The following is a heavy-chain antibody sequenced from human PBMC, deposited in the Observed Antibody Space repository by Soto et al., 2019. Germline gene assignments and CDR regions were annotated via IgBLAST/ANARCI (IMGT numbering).Heavy chain of an antibody. J-gene: IGHJ4*02. CDR1: SRSFSIAW. D-gene: IGHD3-3*01. CDR2: IKSTSEGGTT. CDR3: ATGDDYGSNGLDGY. V-gene: IGHV3-15*07. Sequence: EVQLVESGGGFVKSGGSLRLSCVVSSRSFSIAWMNWFRQAPGEGLEWVGRIKSTSEGGTTDYAATVKDRFTISSDESKNMLFLQMNSLKTEDTGIYYCATGDDYGSNGLDGYGGPVTRVTVSS.